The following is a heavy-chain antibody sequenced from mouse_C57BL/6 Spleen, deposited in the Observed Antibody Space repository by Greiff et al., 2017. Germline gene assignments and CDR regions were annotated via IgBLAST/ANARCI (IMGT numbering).Heavy chain of an antibody. Sequence: QVQLQQPGAELVRPGSSVKLSCKASGYTFTSYWMHWVKQRPIQGLEWIGNIDPSDSETHYNQKFKDKDTLTVDKSSSTAYMQRSSLTSEDSAVYYCARTGTLDYWGQGTTLTVSS. CDR1: GYTFTSYW. D-gene: IGHD4-1*01. CDR3: ARTGTLDY. CDR2: IDPSDSET. J-gene: IGHJ2*01. V-gene: IGHV1-52*01.